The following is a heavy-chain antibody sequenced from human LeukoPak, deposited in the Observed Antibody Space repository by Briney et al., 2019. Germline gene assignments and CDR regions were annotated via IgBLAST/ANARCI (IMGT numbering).Heavy chain of an antibody. CDR3: ARLSTSDTDGNYFDF. V-gene: IGHV4-34*01. CDR2: INHSGST. J-gene: IGHJ4*02. Sequence: SETLSLTCAVYGGSFSGYYWSWIRQPPGKGLEWIGEINHSGSTNYNPSLKSRVTISVDTSKNQFSLKLSSVTAADTAVYYCARLSTSDTDGNYFDFWGQGTLVTVSS. CDR1: GGSFSGYY. D-gene: IGHD1-1*01.